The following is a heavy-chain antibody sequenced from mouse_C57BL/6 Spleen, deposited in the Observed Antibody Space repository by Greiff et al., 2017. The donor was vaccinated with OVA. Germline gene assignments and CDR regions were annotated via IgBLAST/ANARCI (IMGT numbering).Heavy chain of an antibody. CDR2: ISPGDGDT. Sequence: VQLKESGPELVKPGASVKISCKASGYAFSSSWMNWVKQRPGKGLEWIGRISPGDGDTNYNGKFKGKATLTADKSSSTAYMQLSSLTSEDSAVYFCARDYYYGSSYYYAMDYWGQGTSVTVSS. CDR1: GYAFSSSW. V-gene: IGHV1-82*01. D-gene: IGHD1-1*01. CDR3: ARDYYYGSSYYYAMDY. J-gene: IGHJ4*01.